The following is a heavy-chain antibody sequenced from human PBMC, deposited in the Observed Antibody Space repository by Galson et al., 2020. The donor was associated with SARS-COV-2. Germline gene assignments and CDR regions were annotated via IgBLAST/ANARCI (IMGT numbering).Heavy chain of an antibody. Sequence: ASVNVSCKVSGYTLTELSMHWLRQAPGKGLEWMGGFDPEDVETIYAQKFQGRVTMTEDTSTDTAYMELSSLRSEDTAVYYCATSTAVAANYWFDPWGQGTLVTVSS. CDR2: FDPEDVET. CDR3: ATSTAVAANYWFDP. CDR1: GYTLTELS. V-gene: IGHV1-24*01. D-gene: IGHD6-19*01. J-gene: IGHJ5*02.